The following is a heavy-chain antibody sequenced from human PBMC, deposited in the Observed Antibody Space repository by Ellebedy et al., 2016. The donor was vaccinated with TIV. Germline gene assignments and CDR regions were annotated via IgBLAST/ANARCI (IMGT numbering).Heavy chain of an antibody. J-gene: IGHJ1*01. D-gene: IGHD3/OR15-3a*01. CDR3: ARGRDLALDA. CDR1: GGSISSNSYS. CDR2: IYYSGIT. Sequence: SETLSLTXTVCGGSISSNSYSWGWIRQPPGKGLEWIGSIYYSGITYYNPSLKNRVTISVDTSKNQFSLKLSSVTAADTAVYYCARGRDLALDAWGQGTLVTVSS. V-gene: IGHV4-39*07.